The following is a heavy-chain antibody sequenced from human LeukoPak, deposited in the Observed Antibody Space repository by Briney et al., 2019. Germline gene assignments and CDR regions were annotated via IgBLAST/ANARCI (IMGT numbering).Heavy chain of an antibody. J-gene: IGHJ4*02. Sequence: GGSLRLSCAASGFTFSDYYMSWIRQAPGKGLEWVSYISSSGSTIYYADSVKGRFTISRDNAKNSLYLQMNRLRAEDTAVYYCARGDIVVVPAAMDYWGQGTLVTVSS. CDR2: ISSSGSTI. CDR1: GFTFSDYY. V-gene: IGHV3-11*04. CDR3: ARGDIVVVPAAMDY. D-gene: IGHD2-2*01.